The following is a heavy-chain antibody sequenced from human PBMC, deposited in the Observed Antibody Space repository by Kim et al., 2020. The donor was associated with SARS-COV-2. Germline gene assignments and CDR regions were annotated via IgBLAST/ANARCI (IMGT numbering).Heavy chain of an antibody. CDR1: GLSFGDYA. V-gene: IGHV3-49*04. CDR3: TRVGEWSLKD. CDR2: IRSKAYGGTI. J-gene: IGHJ4*02. D-gene: IGHD3-3*01. Sequence: GGSLRLSCIASGLSFGDYALSWVRQAPGKGLEWVGFIRSKAYGGTIEYAASMKGRFTITSDDSKSIAYLEMNSLKTEDTAVYYCTRVGEWSLKDWGQGTLVTVSS.